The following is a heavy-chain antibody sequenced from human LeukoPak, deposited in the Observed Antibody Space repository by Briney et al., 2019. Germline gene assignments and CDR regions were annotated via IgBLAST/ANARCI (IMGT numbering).Heavy chain of an antibody. J-gene: IGHJ4*03. CDR3: ARGGGSSGYYTDY. CDR1: GGSFSGYY. D-gene: IGHD3-22*01. CDR2: INHSGST. Sequence: SETLSLTCAVYGGSFSGYYWSWIRQPPGKGLEWIGEINHSGSTNYNPSLKSRVTISVDTSKNQFSLKLSSVTAADTAVYYCARGGGSSGYYTDYWGHVIIVTVSS. V-gene: IGHV4-34*01.